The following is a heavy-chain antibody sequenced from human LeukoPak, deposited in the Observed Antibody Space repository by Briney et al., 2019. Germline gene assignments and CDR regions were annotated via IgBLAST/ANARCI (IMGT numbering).Heavy chain of an antibody. D-gene: IGHD5-12*01. J-gene: IGHJ5*02. CDR1: TFTFSDYG. CDR2: IRYDGTKT. Sequence: GGSLRLSCIGSTFTFSDYGMHWVRQAPGKGLEWVAFIRYDGTKTYYADSAKGRFTISRDNSKNTLYLEMNSLRAEDTAVYYCARGDSGYDGLNWFDPWGQGTLVTVSS. CDR3: ARGDSGYDGLNWFDP. V-gene: IGHV3-30*02.